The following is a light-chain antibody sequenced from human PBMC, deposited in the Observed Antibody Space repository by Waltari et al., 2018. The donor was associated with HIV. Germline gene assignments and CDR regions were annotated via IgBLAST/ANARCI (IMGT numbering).Light chain of an antibody. CDR2: EVT. Sequence: QSALTQPPSASGSPGQSVTISCTGTSSDVGGYNFVSWYQQHPGNAPKLMIFEVTKRPSGVPARFSGSKTGNTASLTVSGLQADDEADYYCSSYAGGNNLVFGGGTKLTVL. CDR1: SSDVGGYNF. V-gene: IGLV2-8*01. J-gene: IGLJ2*01. CDR3: SSYAGGNNLV.